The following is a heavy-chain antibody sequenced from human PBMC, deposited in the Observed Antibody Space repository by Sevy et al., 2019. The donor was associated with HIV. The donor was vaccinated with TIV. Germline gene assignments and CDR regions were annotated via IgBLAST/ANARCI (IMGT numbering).Heavy chain of an antibody. CDR2: INPNSGGT. Sequence: ASVKVSCKASGYTFTAYYLYWVRQAPGQGLECMGWINPNSGGTNSAQKFEGRVTMTRDTSTTTAFIELISLTYDDTAVYYSALGDGSGIHWGQGTLVTVSS. V-gene: IGHV1-2*02. J-gene: IGHJ4*02. CDR3: ALGDGSGIH. D-gene: IGHD3-10*01. CDR1: GYTFTAYY.